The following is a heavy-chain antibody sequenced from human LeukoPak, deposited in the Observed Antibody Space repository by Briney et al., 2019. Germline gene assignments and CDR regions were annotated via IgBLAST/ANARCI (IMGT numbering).Heavy chain of an antibody. V-gene: IGHV4-59*12. Sequence: PSETLSLTCTVSGGSISSYYWSWIRQPPGKGLKWIGYIYYSGSTSYSPSLRSRVTISVDTSKNQFSLKLSSVTAADTAVYYCARVPNYMDVWGKGTTVTVSS. CDR3: ARVPNYMDV. CDR2: IYYSGST. J-gene: IGHJ6*03. CDR1: GGSISSYY.